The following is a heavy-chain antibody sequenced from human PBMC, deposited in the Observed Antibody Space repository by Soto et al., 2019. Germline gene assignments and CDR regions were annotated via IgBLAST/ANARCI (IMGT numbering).Heavy chain of an antibody. J-gene: IGHJ4*02. V-gene: IGHV4-30-2*01. CDR2: IYHSGST. CDR3: ARGMTTVTTLDY. Sequence: PSETLSLTCAFSGGSISSGGYSWSWIRQPPGKGLEWIGYIYHSGSTYYNPSLKSRVTISVDRSKNQFSLKLSSVTAADTAVYYCARGMTTVTTLDYWGQGTLVTVSS. D-gene: IGHD4-4*01. CDR1: GGSISSGGYS.